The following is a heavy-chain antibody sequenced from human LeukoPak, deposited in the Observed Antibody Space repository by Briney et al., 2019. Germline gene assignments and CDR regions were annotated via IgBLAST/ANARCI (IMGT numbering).Heavy chain of an antibody. D-gene: IGHD4-11*01. V-gene: IGHV3-23*01. J-gene: IGHJ4*02. CDR1: EFTFSTYA. CDR2: ISGNGKTT. CDR3: AKDTSTTYYSTHSEYFDY. Sequence: GGSLRPSCAASEFTFSTYAMSWVRQAPGKGLEWISGISGNGKTTHYADSVTGRFIISRDNSQNTLYLQMNSLRAEDAAVYYCAKDTSTTYYSTHSEYFDYWGQGTLVTVSS.